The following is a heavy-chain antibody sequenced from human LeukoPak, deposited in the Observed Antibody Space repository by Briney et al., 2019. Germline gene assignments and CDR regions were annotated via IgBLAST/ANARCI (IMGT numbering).Heavy chain of an antibody. CDR1: GYTFTNYG. D-gene: IGHD6-13*01. CDR2: ISAYNGDT. Sequence: EASVKVSCKASGYTFTNYGISWGRQAPGQGLEWMGWISAYNGDTDYAQNLQGRVTMTTDTLTSTDYMELRSLRSDDTAVYYCARDQSLVAYSSTWFDYWGQGTPVTVSS. CDR3: ARDQSLVAYSSTWFDY. J-gene: IGHJ4*02. V-gene: IGHV1-18*01.